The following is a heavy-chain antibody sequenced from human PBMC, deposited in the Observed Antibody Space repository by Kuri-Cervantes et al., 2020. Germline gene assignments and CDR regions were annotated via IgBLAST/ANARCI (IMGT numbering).Heavy chain of an antibody. CDR2: VFHTGRF. Sequence: GSLRLSCTVSGGSSSGYYWGWVRQAPGKGLEWIGSVFHTGRFYYNPSLKSRVAVFLDTSKNLLSLRLNSVTAADTAVYFCASGSSTSCPTRYWGQGTLVTVSS. CDR1: GGSSSGYY. V-gene: IGHV4-38-2*02. CDR3: ASGSSTSCPTRY. D-gene: IGHD2-2*01. J-gene: IGHJ4*02.